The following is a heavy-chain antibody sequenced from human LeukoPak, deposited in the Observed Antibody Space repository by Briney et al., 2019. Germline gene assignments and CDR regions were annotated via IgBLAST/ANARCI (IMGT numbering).Heavy chain of an antibody. CDR1: GYTFTTYY. J-gene: IGHJ6*03. D-gene: IGHD2-2*02. V-gene: IGHV1-46*01. CDR3: ARDSYQLLYESAMDV. Sequence: ASVTVSCKASGYTFTTYYIHWVRQAPGQGLEWMGMINPSDGATTYAQTFQGRGTITRDMSTTTVYMDVRTLRSEDTAVYYCARDSYQLLYESAMDVWGKGTTVTVSS. CDR2: INPSDGAT.